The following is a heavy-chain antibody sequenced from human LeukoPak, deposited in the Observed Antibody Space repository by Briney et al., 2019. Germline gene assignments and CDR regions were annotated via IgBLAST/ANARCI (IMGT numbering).Heavy chain of an antibody. D-gene: IGHD3-3*01. CDR3: AREGYDFWSGYYRDWFEP. Sequence: SETLSLTCTVSGGSISSSSYYWGWIRQPPGKGLEWIGSIYYSGSTYYNPSLKSRVTISVDTSKNQFSLKLSSVTAADTAVYYCAREGYDFWSGYYRDWFEPWGQGTLVTVSS. V-gene: IGHV4-39*02. J-gene: IGHJ5*02. CDR1: GGSISSSSYY. CDR2: IYYSGST.